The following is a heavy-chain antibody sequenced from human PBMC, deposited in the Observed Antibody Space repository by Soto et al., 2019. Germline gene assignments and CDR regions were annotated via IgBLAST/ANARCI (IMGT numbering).Heavy chain of an antibody. D-gene: IGHD2-15*01. Sequence: GGSVKVSCKGSGGPFDSYTINWVRQAPGQGVERVGRIIPILGIANYAQKFQGRVTITADKSTSTAYMELSSLRSEDTAVYYCARDNGPSIVVVVAATLLGDGSAWFDPWGQGTLVTVSS. CDR3: ARDNGPSIVVVVAATLLGDGSAWFDP. CDR1: GGPFDSYT. J-gene: IGHJ5*02. CDR2: IIPILGIA. V-gene: IGHV1-69*04.